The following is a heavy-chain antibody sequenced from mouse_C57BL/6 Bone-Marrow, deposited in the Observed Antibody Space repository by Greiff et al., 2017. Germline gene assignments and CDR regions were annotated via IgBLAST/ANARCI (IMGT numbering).Heavy chain of an antibody. CDR3: STITTVKAWFAY. J-gene: IGHJ3*01. D-gene: IGHD1-1*01. Sequence: VQLQQSGAELVRPGASVKLSCTASGFNITDDYMHWVKQRPEQGLEWIGWIDPENGDTEYSSKFQGKATITADTTSNTANLQLSSLTSEDTAVYYWSTITTVKAWFAYWGQGTLVTVSA. V-gene: IGHV14-4*01. CDR2: IDPENGDT. CDR1: GFNITDDY.